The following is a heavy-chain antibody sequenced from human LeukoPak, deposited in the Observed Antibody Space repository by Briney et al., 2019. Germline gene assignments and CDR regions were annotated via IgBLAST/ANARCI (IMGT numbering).Heavy chain of an antibody. J-gene: IGHJ5*02. CDR1: GYTFISNY. Sequence: ASVKVSCKAYGYTFISNYLNWVRQAPGQGLEWVGIINPSGGSPSYAQKFQGRVTMTRDMSTSTVYMTLSSLKSEDTAVYYCARGGQVAPQPGNWFDPWGQETLVTVSS. CDR2: INPSGGSP. CDR3: ARGGQVAPQPGNWFDP. D-gene: IGHD2-2*01. V-gene: IGHV1-46*01.